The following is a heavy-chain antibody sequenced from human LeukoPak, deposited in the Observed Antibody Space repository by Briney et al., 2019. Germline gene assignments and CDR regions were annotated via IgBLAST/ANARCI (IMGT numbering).Heavy chain of an antibody. J-gene: IGHJ1*01. CDR2: IIPILAIT. CDR3: ARHYGGNSVTAGFQY. CDR1: GGTFSSYA. Sequence: SVKVSCKASGGTFSSYAISWVRQASGQGVEWIGRIIPILAITHYAQRFEGRVTITADESATTVYMELSGVTSEDTALYFCARHYGGNSVTAGFQYWGQGTLVTVSS. D-gene: IGHD4-23*01. V-gene: IGHV1-69*04.